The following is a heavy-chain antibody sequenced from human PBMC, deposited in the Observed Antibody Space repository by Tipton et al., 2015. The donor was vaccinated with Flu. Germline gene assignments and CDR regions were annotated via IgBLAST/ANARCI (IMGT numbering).Heavy chain of an antibody. J-gene: IGHJ6*02. V-gene: IGHV4-39*07. Sequence: LRLSCTVSGDSISTTIYYWGWVRRPPGKGLEWIGSIYYGGTTYYNPSLKSRVTISVDSSKNEFSLTLASLTAADTAVYYCARDLWNDRRAYYYYGVDVWGQGTTVTVSS. CDR2: IYYGGTT. D-gene: IGHD1-1*01. CDR1: GDSISTTIYY. CDR3: ARDLWNDRRAYYYYGVDV.